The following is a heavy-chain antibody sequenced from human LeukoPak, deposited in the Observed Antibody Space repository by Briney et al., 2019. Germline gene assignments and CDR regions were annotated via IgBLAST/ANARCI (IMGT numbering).Heavy chain of an antibody. V-gene: IGHV3-30*18. CDR2: ISYDGSNK. CDR3: AKEVGGYPEAFDY. D-gene: IGHD5-12*01. Sequence: SCKASGYTFTSYAMHWVRQAPGKGLEWVAVISYDGSNKYYADSVKGRFTISRDNSKNTLYLQMNSLRAEDTAVYYCAKEVGGYPEAFDYWGQGTLVTVSS. CDR1: GYTFTSYA. J-gene: IGHJ4*02.